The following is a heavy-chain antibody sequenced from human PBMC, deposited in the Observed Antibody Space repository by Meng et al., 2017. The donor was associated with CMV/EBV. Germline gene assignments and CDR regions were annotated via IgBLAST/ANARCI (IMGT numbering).Heavy chain of an antibody. V-gene: IGHV3-7*01. CDR3: ARGYNWFDP. CDR1: GFTSSSYW. Sequence: ETLSLTCAASGFTSSSYWMSWVRQAPGKGLEWVANIKQDGSEKYYVDSVKGRFTISRDNAKNPLYLQMNSLRAEDTAVYYCARGYNWFDPWGQGTLVTVSS. J-gene: IGHJ5*02. CDR2: IKQDGSEK.